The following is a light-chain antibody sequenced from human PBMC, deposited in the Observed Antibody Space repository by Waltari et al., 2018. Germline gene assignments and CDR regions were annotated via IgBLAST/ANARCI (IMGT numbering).Light chain of an antibody. Sequence: EIVMTQSPATLSVSPGETATLSCRASQSVSSKVAWYQKKPGQAPRLLIYDASTRAPSIPARFRGSGSGTEFTLTISSLQSEDFAVYYCQQYNRWPPITFGHGTRLEI. CDR2: DAS. CDR1: QSVSSK. V-gene: IGKV3-15*01. J-gene: IGKJ5*01. CDR3: QQYNRWPPIT.